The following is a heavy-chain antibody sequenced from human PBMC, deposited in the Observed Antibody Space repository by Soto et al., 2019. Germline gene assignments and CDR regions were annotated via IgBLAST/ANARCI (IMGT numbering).Heavy chain of an antibody. CDR2: IKQDGSAQ. V-gene: IGHV3-7*01. D-gene: IGHD4-17*01. CDR3: ARDSTTVTTKDY. CDR1: GFTFSDFW. Sequence: QPGGSLRLSCAGSGFTFSDFWMNWVRQTPGKGLEWVANIKQDGSAQNYVNSVRGRFTISRDNAKNLVYLQTNSLRAEDTAVYYCARDSTTVTTKDYWGQGTLVTVS. J-gene: IGHJ4*02.